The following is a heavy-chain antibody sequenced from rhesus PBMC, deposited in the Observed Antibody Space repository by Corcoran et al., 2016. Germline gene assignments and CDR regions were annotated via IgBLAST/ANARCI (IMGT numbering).Heavy chain of an antibody. J-gene: IGHJ4*01. Sequence: EVQLVESGGGLVQPGGSLRLSCAASGFTFSDYYMYWVRQAPGKGLEWVGFIRNKAYGGTVEYAASVKGRFTISRDDSKSIAYLQMSSLKTEDTAVYYCTKDQYSFDYWGQGVLVTVSS. CDR1: GFTFSDYY. D-gene: IGHD2-15*01. V-gene: IGHV3-184*01. CDR3: TKDQYSFDY. CDR2: IRNKAYGGTV.